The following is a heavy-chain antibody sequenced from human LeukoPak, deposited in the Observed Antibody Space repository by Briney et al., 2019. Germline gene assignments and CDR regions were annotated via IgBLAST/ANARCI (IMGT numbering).Heavy chain of an antibody. CDR1: GGSISSYY. Sequence: SETLWLTCTVSGGSISSYYWSWIRQPPGKGLEWIFYIYYSGSTNYNPSLKSRVTIAVATSKNQSPLKVSSVTAADTAVYYCARGVAAFDYWGQGTLVTVSS. CDR3: ARGVAAFDY. J-gene: IGHJ4*02. D-gene: IGHD6-13*01. CDR2: IYYSGST. V-gene: IGHV4-59*01.